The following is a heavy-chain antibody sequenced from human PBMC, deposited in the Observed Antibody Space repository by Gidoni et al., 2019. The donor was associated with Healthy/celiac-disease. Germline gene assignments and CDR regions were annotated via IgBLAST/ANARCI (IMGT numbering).Heavy chain of an antibody. V-gene: IGHV1-46*01. CDR3: ARANPLSYGMVGWFDP. CDR1: GYTFTSYY. J-gene: IGHJ5*02. D-gene: IGHD5-18*01. Sequence: QVQLVQSGAEVKKPGASVKVSCKASGYTFTSYYMHWVRQAPGQGLEWMGIINPSGGSTSYAQKFQGRVTMTRDTSTSTVYMELSSLRSEDTAVYYCARANPLSYGMVGWFDPWGQGTLVTVSS. CDR2: INPSGGST.